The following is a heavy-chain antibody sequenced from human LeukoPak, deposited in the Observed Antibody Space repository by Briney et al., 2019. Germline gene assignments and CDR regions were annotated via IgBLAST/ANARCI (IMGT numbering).Heavy chain of an antibody. CDR2: ISYDKSNK. CDR3: ARDRAYSTSSLSN. D-gene: IGHD6-6*01. J-gene: IGHJ4*02. Sequence: GGSLRLSCAASGFIFTNYDVHWVRQAPGKGLEWVALISYDKSNKYYADSVKGRFAISRDNSKNTLYLQMNSLRVEDTAVYYCARDRAYSTSSLSNWGQGTLVTVSS. CDR1: GFIFTNYD. V-gene: IGHV3-30*09.